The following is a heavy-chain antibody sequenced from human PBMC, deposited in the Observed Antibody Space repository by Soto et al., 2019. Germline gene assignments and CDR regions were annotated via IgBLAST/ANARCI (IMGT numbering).Heavy chain of an antibody. J-gene: IGHJ3*02. CDR3: ARPLRNDYGDYDAFDI. CDR2: IKQDGGEK. D-gene: IGHD4-17*01. V-gene: IGHV3-7*05. Sequence: EVQLVESGGALVQLGGSWRLSCEASGLPFSGFWLSWVPKAPGKGLEWVANIKQDGGEKYYVDSVKGRFTISRDNAKNSLYLQMNSLRAEDTAVYYCARPLRNDYGDYDAFDIWGQGTMVTVSS. CDR1: GLPFSGFW.